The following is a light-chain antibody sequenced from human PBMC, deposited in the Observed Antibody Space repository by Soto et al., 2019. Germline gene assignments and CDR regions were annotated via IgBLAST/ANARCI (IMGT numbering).Light chain of an antibody. J-gene: IGKJ3*01. CDR2: GAS. V-gene: IGKV3-15*01. CDR3: QHYDNTPPSVT. CDR1: QSFSSN. Sequence: EIVMTQSPATLSVSPGERATLSCRASQSFSSNLAWYQQKPGQAPRLLIYGASTRATGVPARFSGSGSGTEFTLTISSLQSEDFAVYYCQHYDNTPPSVTFGPGTKVDIK.